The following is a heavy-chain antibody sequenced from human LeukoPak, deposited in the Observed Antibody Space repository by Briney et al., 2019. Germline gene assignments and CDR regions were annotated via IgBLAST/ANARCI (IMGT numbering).Heavy chain of an antibody. CDR2: IYHSGST. V-gene: IGHV4-30-2*01. CDR1: GGSISSGGYS. CDR3: ARDRYGDHTYFDY. J-gene: IGHJ4*02. Sequence: PSETLPLTCAVSGGSISSGGYSWSWIRQPPGKGLEWIGYIYHSGSTYYNPSLKSRVTISVDRSKNQFSLKLSSVTAADTAVYYCARDRYGDHTYFDYWGQGTLVTVSS. D-gene: IGHD4-17*01.